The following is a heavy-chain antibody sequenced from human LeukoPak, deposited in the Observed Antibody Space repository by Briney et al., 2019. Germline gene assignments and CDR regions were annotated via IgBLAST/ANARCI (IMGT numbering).Heavy chain of an antibody. CDR1: GYTFTSYG. CDR2: ISAYNGNT. CDR3: ARYPLRCYYSYYYYYIDV. Sequence: EASVKVSCKASGYTFTSYGISWVGQAPGERREWMGWISAYNGNTNYAQKLEGSGTMTTDTSTSTAHMELRSLRSDDTAVYYCARYPLRCYYSYYYYYIDVGAKGTAVSVS. D-gene: IGHD3-22*01. J-gene: IGHJ6*03. V-gene: IGHV1-18*01.